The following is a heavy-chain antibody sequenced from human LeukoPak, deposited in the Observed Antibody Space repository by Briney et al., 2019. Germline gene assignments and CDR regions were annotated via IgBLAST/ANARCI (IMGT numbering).Heavy chain of an antibody. D-gene: IGHD2-15*01. CDR1: GFPFSSYA. CDR3: VRGYSFGPYGMDV. Sequence: GGSLRLSCSASGFPFSSYAMHWVPQAPGRGREYVSAISDSGGRTYYADSVKGRFTISRDNSKNTPYLQMSSLRAEDTAVYFCVRGYSFGPYGMDVWGQGTTVTVSS. J-gene: IGHJ6*02. V-gene: IGHV3-64D*09. CDR2: ISDSGGRT.